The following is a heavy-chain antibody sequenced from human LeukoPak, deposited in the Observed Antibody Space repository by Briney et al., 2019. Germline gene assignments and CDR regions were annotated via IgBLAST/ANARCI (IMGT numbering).Heavy chain of an antibody. D-gene: IGHD3-10*01. CDR1: DGSISSSSYH. J-gene: IGHJ4*02. Sequence: SETLSLTCTVSDGSISSSSYHWGWIRQPPGQGLEWIGSIYYSGSTYYNPSLKSRVTISVDTSKNQFSLKLSSVTAADTAVYYCARIVGDDEDYWGQGTLVTVSS. V-gene: IGHV4-39*07. CDR3: ARIVGDDEDY. CDR2: IYYSGST.